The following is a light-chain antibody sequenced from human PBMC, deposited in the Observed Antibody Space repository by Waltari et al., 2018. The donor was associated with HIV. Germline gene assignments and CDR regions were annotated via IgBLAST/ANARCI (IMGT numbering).Light chain of an antibody. V-gene: IGKV2-28*01. CDR2: LGS. Sequence: FEMTQSPLPLPVTPGEPAPISCRSSQSLLHSTGYNDLDWYLQKPGQSPQLLIYLGSNRASGVPDRFSGSGSGTDFTLKITRVEAEDVGVYYCMQALQTPWTFGQGTKVEIK. J-gene: IGKJ1*01. CDR1: QSLLHSTGYND. CDR3: MQALQTPWT.